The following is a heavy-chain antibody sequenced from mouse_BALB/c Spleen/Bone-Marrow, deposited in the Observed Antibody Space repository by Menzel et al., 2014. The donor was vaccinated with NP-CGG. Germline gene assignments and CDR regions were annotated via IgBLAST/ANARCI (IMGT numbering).Heavy chain of an antibody. V-gene: IGHV1-4*01. D-gene: IGHD2-2*01. CDR2: INPSSGYT. CDR3: AREVYGSWFAY. Sequence: VQLQQSGAELARPGASVKMSCKASGYTFDYYTVQWVKQRPGQGLEWIGYINPSSGYTNYNQKFKDKATLTADKSSSTAYMQLSSLTSEDSAVYYCAREVYGSWFAYWGQGTPVTVSA. J-gene: IGHJ3*01. CDR1: GYTFDYYT.